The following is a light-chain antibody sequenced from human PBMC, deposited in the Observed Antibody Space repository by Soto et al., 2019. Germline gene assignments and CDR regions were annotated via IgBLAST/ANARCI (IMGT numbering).Light chain of an antibody. Sequence: QSVLTQPASVSGSPGQSITISCTGTSSDVGSYNVVSWYQQQPGKAPKLMIYEGSKRPSGVSNRFSGSKSGNTASLTISGLQAEDEADYYCCSYAGSRTVVFGGGTKVTVL. CDR1: SSDVGSYNV. CDR3: CSYAGSRTVV. CDR2: EGS. J-gene: IGLJ2*01. V-gene: IGLV2-23*01.